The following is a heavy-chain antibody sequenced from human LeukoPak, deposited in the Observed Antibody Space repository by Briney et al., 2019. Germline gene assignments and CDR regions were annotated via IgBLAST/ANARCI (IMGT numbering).Heavy chain of an antibody. CDR2: IYYSGSI. Sequence: SETLSLTCTVSGGSISSTTYYWGWIRQPPGKGLEWIGNIYYSGSIYNNPSLKSRVTMSVDTSKNQFSLRLISVTAADTAVYYCARGILSSFYSSGSYYHPDTFDIWGQGTWVTVSS. J-gene: IGHJ3*02. CDR3: ARGILSSFYSSGSYYHPDTFDI. V-gene: IGHV4-39*07. D-gene: IGHD3-10*01. CDR1: GGSISSTTYY.